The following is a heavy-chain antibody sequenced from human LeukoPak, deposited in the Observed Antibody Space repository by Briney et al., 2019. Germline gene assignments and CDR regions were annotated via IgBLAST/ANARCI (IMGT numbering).Heavy chain of an antibody. CDR1: GFNFKSYS. D-gene: IGHD2-15*01. J-gene: IGHJ4*02. V-gene: IGHV3-30-3*01. Sequence: PGRSLRLSCSVSGFNFKSYSMHWVRQAPGKGLEWVALISYDGSEKDYADSVKGRFTISRDNSKSTVDLQMNNLRPEDTALYFCAKVWDTVVVPPPFDYWGQGTMVTVSS. CDR3: AKVWDTVVVPPPFDY. CDR2: ISYDGSEK.